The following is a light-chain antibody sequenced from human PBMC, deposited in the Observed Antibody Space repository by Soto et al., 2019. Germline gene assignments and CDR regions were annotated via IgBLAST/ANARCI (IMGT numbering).Light chain of an antibody. Sequence: DIQLTQCPSSLSASIGYGVTITCRAGHGIISYLNWYQQKTGQAPRLLIYGSSTSLNGVPPRFSGSGSGTHFTLTISSLQPEDFATYFCQQTYTTPITFGQGTRLEIK. J-gene: IGKJ5*01. CDR1: HGIISY. CDR3: QQTYTTPIT. CDR2: GSS. V-gene: IGKV1-39*01.